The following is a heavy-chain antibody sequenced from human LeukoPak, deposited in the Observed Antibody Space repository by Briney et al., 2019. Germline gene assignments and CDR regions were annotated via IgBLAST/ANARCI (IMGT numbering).Heavy chain of an antibody. CDR2: MSGSGGST. CDR3: AKGTWDLLPSHYYYGMDV. CDR1: GFTFSSYA. Sequence: GGSLRLSCAASGFTFSSYAMSWVRQTPGKGLEWVSGMSGSGGSTYYADSVKGRFTISRDNSKNTLYLQMNSLKAEDTAVYYCAKGTWDLLPSHYYYGMDVWGQGATVTVSS. J-gene: IGHJ6*02. D-gene: IGHD1-26*01. V-gene: IGHV3-23*01.